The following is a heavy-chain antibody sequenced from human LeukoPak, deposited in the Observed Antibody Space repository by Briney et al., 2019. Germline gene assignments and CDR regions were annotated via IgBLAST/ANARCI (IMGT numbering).Heavy chain of an antibody. Sequence: PSETLSLTCTVSGGSVNNYYWSWVRQPAGKGLEWIGRIYASGTTRYNPSLQSRVTMSVDTSKNQFSVKLSSVTAADTAVYYCARDNGGGYFDYWGQGTLVTVSS. CDR1: GGSVNNYY. J-gene: IGHJ4*02. CDR3: ARDNGGGYFDY. CDR2: IYASGTT. D-gene: IGHD2-21*01. V-gene: IGHV4-4*07.